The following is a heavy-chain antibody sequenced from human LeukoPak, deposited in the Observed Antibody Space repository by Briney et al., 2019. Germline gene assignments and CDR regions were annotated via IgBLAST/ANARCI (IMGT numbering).Heavy chain of an antibody. CDR1: GFSFSSNW. J-gene: IGHJ4*02. Sequence: GGSLRLSCAASGFSFSSNWMTWVRQAPGKGLEWVANIKEEGSEKYYADSVKGRFTTSRDNSKNMLYLQMNSLSAEDTAVYYCARGPGYSSGWYVLSVDYWGQGTLVTVSS. CDR3: ARGPGYSSGWYVLSVDY. V-gene: IGHV3-7*01. CDR2: IKEEGSEK. D-gene: IGHD6-19*01.